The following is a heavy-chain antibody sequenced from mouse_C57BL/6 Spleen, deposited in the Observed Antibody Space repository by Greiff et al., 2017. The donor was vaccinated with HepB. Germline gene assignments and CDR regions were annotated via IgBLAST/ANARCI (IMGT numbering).Heavy chain of an antibody. CDR3: ARGRVANLYWYFDV. V-gene: IGHV1-55*01. J-gene: IGHJ1*03. CDR1: GYTFTSYW. D-gene: IGHD1-1*01. CDR2: IYPGSGST. Sequence: QVQLKQPGAELVKPGASVKMSCKASGYTFTSYWITWVKQRPGQGLEWIGDIYPGSGSTNYNEKFKSKATLTVDTSSSTAYMQLSSLTSEDSAVYYCARGRVANLYWYFDVWGTGTTVTVSS.